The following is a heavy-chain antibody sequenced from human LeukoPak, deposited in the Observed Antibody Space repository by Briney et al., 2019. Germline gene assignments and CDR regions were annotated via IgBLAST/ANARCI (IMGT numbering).Heavy chain of an antibody. J-gene: IGHJ6*02. CDR1: GYTFTSYD. CDR2: ISAYNGNT. V-gene: IGHV1-18*01. Sequence: GASVKVSCKASGYTFTSYDISWVRQAPGQGLEWMGWISAYNGNTNYAQKLQGRVTMTTDTSTSTAYMELRSLRSDDTAVYYCARDLRGHRTGSPYYYYYGMDVWGQGTTVTVSS. CDR3: ARDLRGHRTGSPYYYYYGMDV. D-gene: IGHD3/OR15-3a*01.